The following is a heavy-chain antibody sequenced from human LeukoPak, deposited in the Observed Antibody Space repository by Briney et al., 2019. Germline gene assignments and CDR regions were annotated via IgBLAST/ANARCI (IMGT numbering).Heavy chain of an antibody. CDR2: IIPILGIA. Sequence: RASVKVSCKASGGTFSSYAISWVRRAPGQGLEWMGRIIPILGIANYAQKFQGRVTITADKSTSTAYMELSSLRSEDTAVYYCATSISYALFDYWGQGTLVTVSS. J-gene: IGHJ4*02. CDR3: ATSISYALFDY. D-gene: IGHD2-21*01. CDR1: GGTFSSYA. V-gene: IGHV1-69*04.